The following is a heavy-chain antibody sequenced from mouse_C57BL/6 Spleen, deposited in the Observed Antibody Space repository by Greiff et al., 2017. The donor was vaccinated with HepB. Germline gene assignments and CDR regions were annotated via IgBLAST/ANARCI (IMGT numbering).Heavy chain of an antibody. V-gene: IGHV5-4*03. J-gene: IGHJ3*01. CDR3: ASLYGYDGEFAY. Sequence: EVKLMESGGGLVKPGGSLKLSCAASGFTFSSYAMSWVRQTPEKRLEWVATISDGGSYTYYPDNVKGRFTISRDNAKNNLYLQMSHLKSEDTAMYYCASLYGYDGEFAYWGQGTLVTVSA. CDR1: GFTFSSYA. D-gene: IGHD2-2*01. CDR2: ISDGGSYT.